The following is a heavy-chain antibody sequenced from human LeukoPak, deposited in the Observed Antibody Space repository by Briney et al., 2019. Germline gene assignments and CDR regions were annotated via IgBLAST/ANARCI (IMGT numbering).Heavy chain of an antibody. Sequence: PGGSLRLSCAASGFTFSSYNMNWVRQAPGKGLEWVSSISSSSSYIYYADSVKGRFTISRDNAKNSLYLQMNSLRAEDTGVYYCARDGNYYGSGSPPSWGQGTLVTVSS. CDR1: GFTFSSYN. CDR2: ISSSSSYI. J-gene: IGHJ4*02. D-gene: IGHD3-10*01. CDR3: ARDGNYYGSGSPPS. V-gene: IGHV3-21*01.